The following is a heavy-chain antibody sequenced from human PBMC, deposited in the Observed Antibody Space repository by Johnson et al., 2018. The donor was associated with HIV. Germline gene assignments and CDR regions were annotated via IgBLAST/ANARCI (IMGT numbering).Heavy chain of an antibody. V-gene: IGHV3-20*04. J-gene: IGHJ3*02. Sequence: VQLVESGGGVVRPGDSLRLSCVASGFTFDDYVMNWVRLVPGKGLEWVAGLIWYSWGKGSAVSLKGRFHISRDNPKHSVHLEMESLRADDTALHCCSRDWLTSRAVAGTSAFDIWGPGTMVTVSS. CDR1: GFTFDDYV. CDR3: SRDWLTSRAVAGTSAFDI. CDR2: LIWYSWGK. D-gene: IGHD6-19*01.